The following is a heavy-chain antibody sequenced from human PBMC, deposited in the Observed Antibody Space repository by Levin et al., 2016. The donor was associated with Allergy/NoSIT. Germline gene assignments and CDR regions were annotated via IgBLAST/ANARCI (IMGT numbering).Heavy chain of an antibody. CDR1: GFSLSTSGMC. J-gene: IGHJ4*02. CDR3: ARITGAHRSNFDS. V-gene: IGHV2-70*17. Sequence: SGPTLVKPTQTLTLTCTFSGFSLSTSGMCLGWVRQSPGKPPEWLARIDWDDEKFYNTSLRTRLTISKDTSKNLVVLTMTDMDPADTATYYCARITGAHRSNFDSWGQGTLVTVSS. D-gene: IGHD7-27*01. CDR2: IDWDDEK.